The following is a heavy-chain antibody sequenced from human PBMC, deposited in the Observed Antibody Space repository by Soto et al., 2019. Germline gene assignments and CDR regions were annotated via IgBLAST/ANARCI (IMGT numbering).Heavy chain of an antibody. CDR2: IYYSGST. D-gene: IGHD2-15*01. CDR3: ARQMVGTNYSYSYMDV. Sequence: PSETLSLTCTVSGGSISSSSYYWGWIRQPPGKGLEWIGSIYYSGSTYYNPSLKSRVTISVDTSKSQFSLSLTSVTASDTAVYYCARQMVGTNYSYSYMDVWAKGNTVTVSS. V-gene: IGHV4-39*01. CDR1: GGSISSSSYY. J-gene: IGHJ6*03.